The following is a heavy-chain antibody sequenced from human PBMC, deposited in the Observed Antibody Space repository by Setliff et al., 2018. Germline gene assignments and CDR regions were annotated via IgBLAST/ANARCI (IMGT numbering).Heavy chain of an antibody. V-gene: IGHV2-5*02. D-gene: IGHD3-9*01. CDR3: AHVAYPLRYFDWLSLRGYFDY. CDR2: IYWDDDK. Sequence: SGPTLVNPTQTLTLTCTFSGFSLSTSGVGVGWIRQPPGKALEWLALIYWDDDKRYSPSLKSRLTITKDTSKNQVVLTMTNMDPVDTATYYCAHVAYPLRYFDWLSLRGYFDYWGQGTLVTVSS. J-gene: IGHJ4*02. CDR1: GFSLSTSGVG.